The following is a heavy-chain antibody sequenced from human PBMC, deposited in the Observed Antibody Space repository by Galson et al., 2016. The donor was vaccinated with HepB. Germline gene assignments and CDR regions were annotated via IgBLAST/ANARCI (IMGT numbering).Heavy chain of an antibody. CDR2: TYYRSKWYN. D-gene: IGHD2-2*01. V-gene: IGHV6-1*01. Sequence: CAISGDSVSSNDAIWHWIRQSPSRGLEWLGRTYYRSKWYNQYAVSVKSRITTDPDTSRNLISLQLNSVTPEDTAVYYCARDTSTWDGLGTEYFHHWGQGTLVTVSS. CDR3: ARDTSTWDGLGTEYFHH. J-gene: IGHJ1*01. CDR1: GDSVSSNDAI.